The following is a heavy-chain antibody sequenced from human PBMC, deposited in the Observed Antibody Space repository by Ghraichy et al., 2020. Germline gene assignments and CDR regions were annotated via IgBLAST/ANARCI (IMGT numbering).Heavy chain of an antibody. CDR1: GFTLSDYN. CDR2: ISTSSRSI. CDR3: ARASRVVRFYYYDGMDV. Sequence: GALRLSCVGSGFTLSDYNMNWVRQSPGKGLEWVAYISTSSRSIFYADSVKGRFTISRDNAQKSLSLQMNSLRDEDTAVYYCARASRVVRFYYYDGMDVWGQGTTVPVSS. J-gene: IGHJ6*02. V-gene: IGHV3-48*02. D-gene: IGHD4-23*01.